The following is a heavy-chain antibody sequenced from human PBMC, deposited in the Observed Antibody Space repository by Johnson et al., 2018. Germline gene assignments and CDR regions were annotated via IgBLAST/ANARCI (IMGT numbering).Heavy chain of an antibody. J-gene: IGHJ6*03. CDR1: GFTFSSYA. Sequence: VQLQESGGGLVQPGGSLRLSCAASGFTFSSYAMSWLRQAPGKGLQWVSSIRYSAGSTYYADSVKGRFTISRDNSKNPLYLQMNSLRAEDAAVYYCAKMSGSYWYYYNYYDVDVWGKGTTVTVAS. CDR2: IRYSAGST. CDR3: AKMSGSYWYYYNYYDVDV. D-gene: IGHD2-8*02. V-gene: IGHV3-23*01.